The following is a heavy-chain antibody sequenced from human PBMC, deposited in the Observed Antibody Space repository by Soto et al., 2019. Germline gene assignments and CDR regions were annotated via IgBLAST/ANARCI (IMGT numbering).Heavy chain of an antibody. CDR2: ISYDGSNK. Sequence: QVQLVESGGGVVQPGRSLRLSCAASGFTFSSYAMHWVRQAPGKGLEWVAVISYDGSNKYYADSVKGRFTISRDNSKNTLYLQMNSLRAEDTAVYYCARDQYSNYDYWGQGTLVTVSS. J-gene: IGHJ4*02. CDR1: GFTFSSYA. D-gene: IGHD4-4*01. V-gene: IGHV3-30-3*01. CDR3: ARDQYSNYDY.